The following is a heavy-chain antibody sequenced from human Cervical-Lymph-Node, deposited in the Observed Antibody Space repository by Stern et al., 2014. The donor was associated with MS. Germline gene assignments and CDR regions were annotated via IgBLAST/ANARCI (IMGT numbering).Heavy chain of an antibody. CDR3: ARWSVACDY. V-gene: IGHV5-51*03. CDR1: GYNFINYW. J-gene: IGHJ4*02. Sequence: VQLGQAGAEMKKPGEALKISCKTSGYNFINYWIAWVRQVPGKGLELIGMIYPGDSDSSHSPSFQGHVNVSVDKSNTTAYLQWNSLKASDSAVYYCARWSVACDYWGQGALITVSS. CDR2: IYPGDSDS. D-gene: IGHD2-21*01.